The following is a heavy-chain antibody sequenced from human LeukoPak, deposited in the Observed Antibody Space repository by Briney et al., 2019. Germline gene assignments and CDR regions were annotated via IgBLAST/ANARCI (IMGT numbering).Heavy chain of an antibody. D-gene: IGHD3-3*01. CDR2: IYTSGST. V-gene: IGHV4-4*07. CDR3: ARGWYYDFWSGSQPFDY. Sequence: SETLSLTCTGSGGSISSYYWSWIRQPAGKGLEWIGRIYTSGSTNYNPSLKSRVTMSVDTSKNQFSLKLSFVTAADTAVYYCARGWYYDFWSGSQPFDYWGQGTLVTVSS. CDR1: GGSISSYY. J-gene: IGHJ4*02.